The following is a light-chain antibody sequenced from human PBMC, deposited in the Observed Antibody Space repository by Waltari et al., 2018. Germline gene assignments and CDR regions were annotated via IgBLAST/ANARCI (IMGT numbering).Light chain of an antibody. CDR2: KAS. V-gene: IGKV1-5*03. J-gene: IGKJ4*01. Sequence: DIQMTQSPSTLSASVGDRVTITCRASQSISDWLAWYQQKPGKAPKFLIYKASTLESGVPSRFSGSGSGTEFTLTIGGLQPDDVAVYYCQQYVRTPSLTFGGGTKVEI. CDR3: QQYVRTPSLT. CDR1: QSISDW.